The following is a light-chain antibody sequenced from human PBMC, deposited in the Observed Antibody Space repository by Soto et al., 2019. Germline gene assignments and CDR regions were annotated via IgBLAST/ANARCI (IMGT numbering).Light chain of an antibody. CDR1: QGIAPY. J-gene: IGKJ4*01. Sequence: DVQMTQSPSSLSAFVGDRVTITCRASQGIAPYLAWFQQKPGKVPKLLIYATPTLQSGVPSRFSGSGSGTDFTLTISCLQPEDIGTYYCQKYNSAPLTFGVGTKVEVK. CDR2: ATP. V-gene: IGKV1-27*01. CDR3: QKYNSAPLT.